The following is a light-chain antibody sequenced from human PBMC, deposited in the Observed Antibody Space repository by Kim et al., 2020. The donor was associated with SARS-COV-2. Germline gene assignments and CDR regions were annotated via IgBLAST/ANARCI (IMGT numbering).Light chain of an antibody. Sequence: DIQMTQSPSSLSASVGDRVTITCRASQSISRYLNWYQQKQGKAPELLIYAASSLQSGVPSRFSGSGSGTDFTLTISSLQPEDFASYYCQQSYNAPRTFGQGTKGGYQ. CDR3: QQSYNAPRT. CDR1: QSISRY. CDR2: AAS. V-gene: IGKV1-39*01. J-gene: IGKJ1*01.